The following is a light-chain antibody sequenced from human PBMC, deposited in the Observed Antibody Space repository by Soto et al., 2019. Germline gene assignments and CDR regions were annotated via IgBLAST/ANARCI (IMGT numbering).Light chain of an antibody. J-gene: IGLJ2*01. Sequence: QSALTQPASVSGSPGQSITISCTGTSSDVGGYNYVSWYQQHPGKAPKLMIYDVSNLPSGVSNRFSGSKSGNTASLTISGLEAEDEGDYYCSSYTSRSTLVVFGGGTKLTVL. CDR1: SSDVGGYNY. V-gene: IGLV2-14*01. CDR2: DVS. CDR3: SSYTSRSTLVV.